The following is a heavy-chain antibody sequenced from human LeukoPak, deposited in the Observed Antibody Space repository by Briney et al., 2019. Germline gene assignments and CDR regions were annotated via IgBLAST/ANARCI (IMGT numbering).Heavy chain of an antibody. CDR3: AGGLGYYMDV. J-gene: IGHJ6*03. CDR2: ISDDGNDK. Sequence: GRSLRLSCVASGFTFNTYAMHWVRQAPGKGLEWVAVISDDGNDKYYADSVKGRITISRDNSKNTVYLQMNSLRAEDTAVYYCAGGLGYYMDVWGKGTTVTISS. V-gene: IGHV3-30*04. CDR1: GFTFNTYA.